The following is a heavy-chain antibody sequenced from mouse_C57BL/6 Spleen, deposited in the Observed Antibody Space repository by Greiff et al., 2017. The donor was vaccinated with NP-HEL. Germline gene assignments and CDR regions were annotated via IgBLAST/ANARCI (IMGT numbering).Heavy chain of an antibody. V-gene: IGHV5-6*01. CDR3: ARQSRVGNYNAMDY. CDR1: GFTFSSYG. D-gene: IGHD2-1*01. Sequence: EVKLVESGGDLVKPGGSLKLSCAASGFTFSSYGMSWVRQTPDKRLEWVATISSGGSSTYYPDSVKGGLTISRDNAKSTLCQHMSRLKSKDTAMYYGARQSRVGNYNAMDYWGQGTSVNVSS. CDR2: ISSGGSST. J-gene: IGHJ4*01.